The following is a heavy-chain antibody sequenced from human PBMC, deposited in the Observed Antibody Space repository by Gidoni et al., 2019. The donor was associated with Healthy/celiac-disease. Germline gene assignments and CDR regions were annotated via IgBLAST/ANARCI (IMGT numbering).Heavy chain of an antibody. V-gene: IGHV3-74*01. CDR1: GFTFSSNW. J-gene: IGHJ4*02. CDR2: INSDGTST. D-gene: IGHD2-8*02. Sequence: EVQLVESGGGLVQPGGSLRLSCTASGFTFSSNWMHWVRQVPGKGLVWVSRINSDGTSTSYADSVKGRFTISRDNAKNTLYLQMNILRAEDTAVYYCARGIGLDLDYWGQGTLVTVSS. CDR3: ARGIGLDLDY.